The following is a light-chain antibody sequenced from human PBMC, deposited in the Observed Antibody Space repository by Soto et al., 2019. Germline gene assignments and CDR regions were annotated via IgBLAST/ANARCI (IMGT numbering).Light chain of an antibody. V-gene: IGLV2-23*01. CDR2: EGS. CDR3: CSYAGSSTSYV. CDR1: SSDFGSYNL. Sequence: QSVLTQPASVSGSPGQSITISCTGTSSDFGSYNLVSWYQQHPGKAPKLMIYEGSKWPSGVSNRFSGSKSGNTASLTISGLQAEDEADYYCCSYAGSSTSYVFGTGTKVTVL. J-gene: IGLJ1*01.